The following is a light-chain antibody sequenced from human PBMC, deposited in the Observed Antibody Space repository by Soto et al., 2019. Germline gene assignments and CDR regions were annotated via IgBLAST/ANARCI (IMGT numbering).Light chain of an antibody. V-gene: IGKV1-5*01. Sequence: DIQMTQSPSTPSTSVGDRVTITCRASQSISSWLAWYQQKPGKAPKLLIYYASSLESGVPSRFSGSGSGTEFTLTISSLQPDDFATYYCQQYNSYSRTFGQGTKVDIK. CDR1: QSISSW. J-gene: IGKJ1*01. CDR3: QQYNSYSRT. CDR2: YAS.